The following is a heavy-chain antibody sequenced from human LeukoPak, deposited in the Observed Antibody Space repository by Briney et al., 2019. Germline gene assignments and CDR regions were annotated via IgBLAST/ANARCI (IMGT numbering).Heavy chain of an antibody. CDR3: VRTSSGRSLQPGFDY. CDR2: MNPNSGNT. V-gene: IGHV1-8*01. J-gene: IGHJ4*02. Sequence: ASVKVSCKASGYTFTSYDINWVRQATGQGLEWMGWMNPNSGNTGYAQKFQGRVTMTRNTSINTAYMELSSLTSEDTAVYYCVRTSSGRSLQPGFDYWGQGTLATVSS. CDR1: GYTFTSYD. D-gene: IGHD5-24*01.